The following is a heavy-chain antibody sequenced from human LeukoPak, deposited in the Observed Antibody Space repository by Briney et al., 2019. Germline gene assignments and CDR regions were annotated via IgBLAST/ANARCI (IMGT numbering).Heavy chain of an antibody. CDR3: ARLTSDIVATIGGY. D-gene: IGHD5-12*01. V-gene: IGHV3-48*01. J-gene: IGHJ4*02. CDR1: GFTFSSYS. Sequence: PGGSLRLSCAASGFTFSSYSMNWVRQAPGKGLEWVSYISSSSSTIYYADSVKGRFTISRDSAKNSLYLQMNSLRAEDTAVYYCARLTSDIVATIGGYWGQGTLVTVSS. CDR2: ISSSSSTI.